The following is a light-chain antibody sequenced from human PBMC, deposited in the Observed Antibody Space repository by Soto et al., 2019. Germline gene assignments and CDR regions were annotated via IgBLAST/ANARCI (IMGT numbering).Light chain of an antibody. CDR1: SSNIGAGYD. Sequence: QSVLTQPPSVSGAPGQRVTISCTGSSSNIGAGYDVHWYLQVPGTAPKLLVYTHNNRPSGVPDRFSGSTSGTSASLAITGLQSEDEADYYCQSYDSRLSAYVFGTGIKVTVL. CDR2: THN. V-gene: IGLV1-40*01. CDR3: QSYDSRLSAYV. J-gene: IGLJ1*01.